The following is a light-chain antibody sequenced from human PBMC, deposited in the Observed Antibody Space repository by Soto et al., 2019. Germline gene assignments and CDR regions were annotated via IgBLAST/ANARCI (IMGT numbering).Light chain of an antibody. CDR2: EVS. J-gene: IGLJ3*02. V-gene: IGLV2-14*01. CDR1: NSDVGGYNS. CDR3: SSYTSSTTWV. Sequence: QSALTQPASVSGSPGQSITISCTGTNSDVGGYNSVSWYQQHPGKAPKLMIYEVSNRPSGVSNRFSGSKSGNTASLTISGLQAEDEGDYYCSSYTSSTTWVFGGGTQLTVL.